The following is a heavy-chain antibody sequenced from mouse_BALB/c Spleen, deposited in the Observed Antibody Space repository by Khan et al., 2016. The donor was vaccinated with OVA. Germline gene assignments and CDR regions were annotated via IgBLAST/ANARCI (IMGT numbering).Heavy chain of an antibody. J-gene: IGHJ2*01. Sequence: QVQLQQSGAERAKPGASVKMSCKASGYTFTTYWMHWVKQRPGQGLEWIGYINPTSGYTDYNEKFKDRATLSADKSSSTAYMQLSSLTSEDSAVYSCTRDRIDYWGQGTTLTVSA. CDR2: INPTSGYT. V-gene: IGHV1-7*01. CDR3: TRDRIDY. CDR1: GYTFTTYW.